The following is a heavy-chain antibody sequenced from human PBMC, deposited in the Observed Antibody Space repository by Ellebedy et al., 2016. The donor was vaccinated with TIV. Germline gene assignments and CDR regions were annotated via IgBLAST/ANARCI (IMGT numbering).Heavy chain of an antibody. CDR3: AKDIDENSETFEAFDI. D-gene: IGHD4-23*01. J-gene: IGHJ3*02. CDR1: GFTFSSYS. CDR2: ISSSNI. V-gene: IGHV3-21*05. Sequence: GGSLRLSXAASGFTFSSYSMNWVRQAPGKGLEWVSYISSSNIYYADSVKGRFTISRDNAKNSLYLQMNSLRAEDTALYYCAKDIDENSETFEAFDIWGQGTMVTVSS.